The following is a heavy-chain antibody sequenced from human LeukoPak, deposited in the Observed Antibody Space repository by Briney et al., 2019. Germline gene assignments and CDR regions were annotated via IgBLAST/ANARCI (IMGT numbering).Heavy chain of an antibody. CDR3: ARVRGGGFLEWLHHYYFDY. CDR2: IYYSGST. Sequence: PSETLSLTCTVSGGSISSYYWSWIRQPPGKGLEWIGYIYYSGSTNYNPSLKSRVTISVDTSKNQFSLKLSSVTAADTAVYYCARVRGGGFLEWLHHYYFDYWGQGTLVTVSS. CDR1: GGSISSYY. J-gene: IGHJ4*02. D-gene: IGHD3-3*01. V-gene: IGHV4-59*01.